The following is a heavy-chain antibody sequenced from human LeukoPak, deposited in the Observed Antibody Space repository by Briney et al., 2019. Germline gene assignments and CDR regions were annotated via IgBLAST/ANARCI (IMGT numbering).Heavy chain of an antibody. Sequence: SETLSLTCIASGYSITSGYYWGWIRQPQGKGLEWIGSIYHSGDTYYNPSLKSRVTISVDTSKNQFSLKLDSVTAADTAVYYCAKGTSSGWYYFDYWGQGTLVTVSS. CDR1: GYSITSGYY. CDR3: AKGTSSGWYYFDY. J-gene: IGHJ4*02. V-gene: IGHV4-38-2*02. CDR2: IYHSGDT. D-gene: IGHD6-19*01.